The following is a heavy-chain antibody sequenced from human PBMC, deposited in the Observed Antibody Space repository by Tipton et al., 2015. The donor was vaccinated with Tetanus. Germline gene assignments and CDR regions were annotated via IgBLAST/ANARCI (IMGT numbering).Heavy chain of an antibody. D-gene: IGHD1-26*01. CDR3: ARDHRLSASYAGWFDP. CDR1: GGSISGYF. V-gene: IGHV4-59*01. CDR2: VYSSGST. Sequence: LRLSCTVSGGSISGYFWTWIRQPPGKGLEWIGNVYSSGSTYYNPSLKGRVTISVDTSTTQFSLRLNSVTAADTAIYYCARDHRLSASYAGWFDPWGQGTLVTVSS. J-gene: IGHJ5*02.